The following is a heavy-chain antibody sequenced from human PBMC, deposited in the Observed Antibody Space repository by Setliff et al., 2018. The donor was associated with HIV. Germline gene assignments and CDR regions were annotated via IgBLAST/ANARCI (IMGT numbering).Heavy chain of an antibody. Sequence: PGGSVRLSCAASGFTFDRFWMHWVRQAPGKGLVWVSPVNRDGSSTTYADSVKDRFTISRDNAKNTLYLQMNSLRAEDTGVYYCHSGYDTEEQSYFDYWGQGTLVTVSS. CDR3: HSGYDTEEQSYFDY. V-gene: IGHV3-74*01. CDR1: GFTFDRFW. D-gene: IGHD5-12*01. J-gene: IGHJ4*02. CDR2: VNRDGSST.